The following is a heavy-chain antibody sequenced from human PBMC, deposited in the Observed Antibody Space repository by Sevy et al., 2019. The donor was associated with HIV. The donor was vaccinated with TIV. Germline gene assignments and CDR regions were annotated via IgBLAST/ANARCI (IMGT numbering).Heavy chain of an antibody. CDR3: ARLFSCGGDCYYLDY. CDR2: ISHDGNYK. D-gene: IGHD2-21*02. Sequence: GGSLRLSCAASGFTFSNYDMHWVRQAPGKGLEWVAVISHDGNYKNYGDSVKVRFTISRDDFKNTLYLQMSSLRPEDTAVYFCARLFSCGGDCYYLDYWGQGALVTVSS. CDR1: GFTFSNYD. J-gene: IGHJ4*02. V-gene: IGHV3-30-3*01.